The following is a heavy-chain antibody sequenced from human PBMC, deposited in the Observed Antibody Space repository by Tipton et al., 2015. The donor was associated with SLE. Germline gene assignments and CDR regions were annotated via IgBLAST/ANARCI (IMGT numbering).Heavy chain of an antibody. CDR1: GGYFSGYY. V-gene: IGHV4-34*01. Sequence: LRLSCAVYGGYFSGYYWSWIRQPPGKGLEWIGEINHSGSTNYNPSLKSRVTISVDTSKNQFSLKLSSVTAADTAVYYCARDSDYYYMDVWGKGTTVTVSS. J-gene: IGHJ6*03. D-gene: IGHD3-10*01. CDR3: ARDSDYYYMDV. CDR2: INHSGST.